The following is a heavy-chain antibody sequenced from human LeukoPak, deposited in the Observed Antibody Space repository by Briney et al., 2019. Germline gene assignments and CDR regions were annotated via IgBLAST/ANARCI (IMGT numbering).Heavy chain of an antibody. Sequence: GASVKVSCKASGYTFTGYYMHWVRQAPGPGLEWMGWINPNSGGTNYAQKFQGRVTMTRDTSISTAYMELGRLRSDDTAVYYCARAVGSVEALDYWGQGTLVTVSS. V-gene: IGHV1-2*02. J-gene: IGHJ4*02. CDR3: ARAVGSVEALDY. D-gene: IGHD3-10*01. CDR1: GYTFTGYY. CDR2: INPNSGGT.